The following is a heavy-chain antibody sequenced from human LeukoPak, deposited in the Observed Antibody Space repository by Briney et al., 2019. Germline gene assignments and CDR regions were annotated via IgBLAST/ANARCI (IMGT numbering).Heavy chain of an antibody. J-gene: IGHJ6*02. CDR3: ARDKGYGSGNYYYYGMDV. D-gene: IGHD3-10*01. CDR2: IYYSGST. CDR1: GGSISSHY. V-gene: IGHV4-59*11. Sequence: ASETLSLTCTVSGGSISSHYWSWIRQPPGKGLECIGNIYYSGSTRYNSSLKSRVTISVDKSKNQFSLKLRSVTAADTAVYYCARDKGYGSGNYYYYGMDVWGQGTTVTVSS.